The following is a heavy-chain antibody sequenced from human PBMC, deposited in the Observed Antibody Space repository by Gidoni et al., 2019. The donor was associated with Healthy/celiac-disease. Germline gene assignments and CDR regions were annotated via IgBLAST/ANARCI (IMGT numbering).Heavy chain of an antibody. J-gene: IGHJ4*02. CDR3: AKDTNYGLDY. CDR2: LSYDGSNK. D-gene: IGHD4-17*01. CDR1: GVTFSSYG. V-gene: IGHV3-30*18. Sequence: QVQLVESGGGVVQPGRSLRLSCAASGVTFSSYGMHWVRQAPGKGLEWVAVLSYDGSNKYYADSVKGRFTISRDNSKNTLYLQMNSLRAEDTAVYYCAKDTNYGLDYWGQGTLVTVSS.